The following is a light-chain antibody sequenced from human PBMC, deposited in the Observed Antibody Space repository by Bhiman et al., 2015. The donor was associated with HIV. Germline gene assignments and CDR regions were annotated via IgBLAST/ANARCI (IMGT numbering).Light chain of an antibody. CDR2: EDD. V-gene: IGLV3-1*01. J-gene: IGLJ3*02. Sequence: SYELTQPPSVSVSPGQTASITCSGDTLGNRYASWYQQKPGQSPVLVIFEDDKRPSGIPDRFSGSKSGTSATLGITGLQTGDEADYYCGTWDSSLSAEVFGGGTKLTVL. CDR1: TLGNRY. CDR3: GTWDSSLSAEV.